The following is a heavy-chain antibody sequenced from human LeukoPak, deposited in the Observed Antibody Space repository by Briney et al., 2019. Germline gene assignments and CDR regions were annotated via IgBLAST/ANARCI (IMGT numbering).Heavy chain of an antibody. V-gene: IGHV3-21*01. CDR3: AELGITMIGGV. CDR1: GFTFSSYS. CDR2: ISSSSNYI. Sequence: NPGGSLRLSCAASGFTFSSYSMNWVRQAPGKGLEWVSSISSSSNYIYYADSVKGRFTISRDNAKNSLNLQMNSLRAEDTAVYYCAELGITMIGGVWGKGTTVTISS. D-gene: IGHD3-10*02. J-gene: IGHJ6*04.